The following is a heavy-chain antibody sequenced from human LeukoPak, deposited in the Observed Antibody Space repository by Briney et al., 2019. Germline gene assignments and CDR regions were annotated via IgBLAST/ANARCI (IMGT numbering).Heavy chain of an antibody. CDR1: GGSFSDYY. CDR2: IDHREST. Sequence: SESLSLTCAVYGGSFSDYYWSWIRQPPGKGLEWIGEIDHRESTTYNPSLKSRATISVDTSKNQFSLKLNSVTAADTAVYYCASRMYYYYGMDVWGQGTTVIVSS. J-gene: IGHJ6*02. V-gene: IGHV4-34*01. CDR3: ASRMYYYYGMDV.